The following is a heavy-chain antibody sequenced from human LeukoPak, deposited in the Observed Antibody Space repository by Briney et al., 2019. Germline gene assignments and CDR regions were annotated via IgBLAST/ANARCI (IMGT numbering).Heavy chain of an antibody. D-gene: IGHD2-15*01. V-gene: IGHV3-23*01. CDR3: AKGNGGSSYSGLDY. J-gene: IGHJ4*02. CDR1: GFTFSSYA. Sequence: GGSLRLSCAASGFTFSSYAMSWVRQAPGKGLEWVSAISGGGGSAYYADSVKGRFTISKDNSKNTLYLQLSSLRAEDTAVYYCAKGNGGSSYSGLDYWGQGTLVIVSA. CDR2: ISGGGGSA.